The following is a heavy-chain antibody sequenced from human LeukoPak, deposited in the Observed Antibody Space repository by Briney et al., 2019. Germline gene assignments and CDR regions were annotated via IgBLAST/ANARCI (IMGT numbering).Heavy chain of an antibody. D-gene: IGHD2-8*01. CDR1: GGTFSSYA. J-gene: IGHJ4*02. Sequence: SSVKVSCKASGGTFSSYAISWVRQAPGQGLEWMGGIIPIFGTANYAQEFQGRVTITADESTSTAYMELSSLRSEDTAVYYCATERIVLMVYAIINYFDYWGQGTLVTISS. CDR2: IIPIFGTA. V-gene: IGHV1-69*01. CDR3: ATERIVLMVYAIINYFDY.